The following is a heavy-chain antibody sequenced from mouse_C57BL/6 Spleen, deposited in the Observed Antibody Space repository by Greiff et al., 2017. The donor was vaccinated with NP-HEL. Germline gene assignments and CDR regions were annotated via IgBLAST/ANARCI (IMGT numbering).Heavy chain of an antibody. D-gene: IGHD2-1*01. CDR1: GYTFPSHW. CDR2: IDPSDSET. J-gene: IGHJ1*01. V-gene: IGHV1-52*01. CDR3: SRLIYYLYAGNIEG. Sequence: VQLQQPAAALVRPRSSVKLCCKAPGYTFPSHWLHSVLQRHIQALEWIGNIDPSDSETHYNQKFKDKATLTVDKSSSTAYMQLSSLTSEDSAVYYCSRLIYYLYAGNIEGWGARTTATGSS.